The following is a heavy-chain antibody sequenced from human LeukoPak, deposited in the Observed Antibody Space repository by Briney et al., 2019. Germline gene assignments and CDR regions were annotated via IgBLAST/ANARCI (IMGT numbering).Heavy chain of an antibody. Sequence: GGSLRLSCAASGFTFSSYWMSWVRQAPGKGLEWVANIKQDGSEKYYVDSVKGRFTISRDNAKNSLYLQMNSLRAEDTAVYYCARDRGGDPLLCGEGDNWFDPWGQGTLVTVSS. CDR2: IKQDGSEK. D-gene: IGHD2-2*01. V-gene: IGHV3-7*01. CDR1: GFTFSSYW. J-gene: IGHJ5*02. CDR3: ARDRGGDPLLCGEGDNWFDP.